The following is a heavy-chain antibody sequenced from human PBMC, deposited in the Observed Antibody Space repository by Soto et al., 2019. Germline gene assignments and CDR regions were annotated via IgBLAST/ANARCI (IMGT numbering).Heavy chain of an antibody. V-gene: IGHV1-24*01. CDR3: ATGIAAAVAFDI. J-gene: IGHJ3*02. CDR2: FDPEDGET. Sequence: QVQLVQSGAEVKKPGASMKVSCKVSGYTLTELSMHWVRQAPGKGLEWMGGFDPEDGETIYAQKFQGRVTMTEHTSTDPAYMELSSLRSEDTAVYYCATGIAAAVAFDIWGQGTMVTVSS. D-gene: IGHD6-13*01. CDR1: GYTLTELS.